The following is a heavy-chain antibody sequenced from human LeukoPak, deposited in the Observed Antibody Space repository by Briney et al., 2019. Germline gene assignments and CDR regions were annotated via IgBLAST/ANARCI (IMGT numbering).Heavy chain of an antibody. Sequence: SETLSLTCTVSGGSISSYYWSWIRQPPGKGLEWIGYIYYSGSTNYNPSLKSRVTISVDTSKNQFSLKLSSVTAADTAVYYCAKNHGSGSYPRVNDYWGQGTLVTVSS. J-gene: IGHJ4*02. CDR3: AKNHGSGSYPRVNDY. D-gene: IGHD3-10*01. CDR2: IYYSGST. V-gene: IGHV4-59*08. CDR1: GGSISSYY.